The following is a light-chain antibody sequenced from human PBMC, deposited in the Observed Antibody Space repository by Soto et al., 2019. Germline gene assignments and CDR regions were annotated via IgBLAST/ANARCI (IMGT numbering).Light chain of an antibody. Sequence: QSVLTQPPSASGTPGQRVTISCSGSSSNIGTNTVIWYQQLPGAAPKLLIYSDNQRPSGVSVRFSGSKSGTSASLAISGRQAEGEADYYCAEWDVSLVVFVGGTKLTVL. CDR2: SDN. V-gene: IGLV1-44*01. J-gene: IGLJ2*01. CDR3: AEWDVSLVV. CDR1: SSNIGTNT.